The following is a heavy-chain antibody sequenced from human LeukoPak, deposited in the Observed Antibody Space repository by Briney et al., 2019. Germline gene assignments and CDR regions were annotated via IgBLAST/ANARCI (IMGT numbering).Heavy chain of an antibody. J-gene: IGHJ3*02. CDR2: IRYDGSNK. Sequence: GGSLRLSCAASGFTFSSYGMHWVRQAPGKGLEWVAFIRYDGSNKYYADSVKGRFTISRDNSKNTLYLQMNSLRAEDTAVYYCATRGSSTSGRGGAFDIWGQGTMVTVSS. CDR1: GFTFSSYG. CDR3: ATRGSSTSGRGGAFDI. D-gene: IGHD2-2*01. V-gene: IGHV3-30*02.